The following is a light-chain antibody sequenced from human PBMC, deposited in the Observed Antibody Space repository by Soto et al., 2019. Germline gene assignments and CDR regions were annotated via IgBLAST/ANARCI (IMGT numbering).Light chain of an antibody. Sequence: EIVVTQSPATLSVSPGERATLSCRASEVVTTNLAWYQQKPGQAPRLLIYGASTRAAGIPARFSGSGSGTHFPLAISGVQSEFFAVYYCQQYSNWPPITFGQRTRLEIK. CDR1: EVVTTN. CDR3: QQYSNWPPIT. CDR2: GAS. V-gene: IGKV3-15*01. J-gene: IGKJ5*01.